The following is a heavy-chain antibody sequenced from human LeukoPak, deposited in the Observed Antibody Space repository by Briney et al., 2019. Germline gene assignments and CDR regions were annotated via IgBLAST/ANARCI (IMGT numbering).Heavy chain of an antibody. CDR2: ISGSGGST. J-gene: IGHJ4*02. D-gene: IGHD6-19*01. CDR3: AKLGTSSGWYSYFDY. V-gene: IGHV3-23*01. CDR1: GFTFSSYA. Sequence: GGSLRLSCAASGFTFSSYAMSWVRQAPGKGLEWVSAISGSGGSTYYADSVKGRFTISSDNSKNTLYLQMNSLRAEDTAVYYCAKLGTSSGWYSYFDYWGQGTLVTVSS.